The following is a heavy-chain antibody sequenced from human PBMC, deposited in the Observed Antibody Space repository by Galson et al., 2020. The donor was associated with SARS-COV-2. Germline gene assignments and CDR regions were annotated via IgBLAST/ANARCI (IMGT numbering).Heavy chain of an antibody. CDR2: IYYTGIT. CDR1: GGSISRYF. D-gene: IGHD3-22*01. CDR3: TGVTNYYDSRRFPKRWVER. J-gene: IGHJ4*02. Sequence: SETLSLTCTVSGGSISRYFWSWIRQSPGKGLEWMGDIYYTGITKYNPSLKGRVTISIDTPKYQFSLNLSSVTAADTAVYYCTGVTNYYDSRRFPKRWVERWGQGTLVTVS. V-gene: IGHV4-59*08.